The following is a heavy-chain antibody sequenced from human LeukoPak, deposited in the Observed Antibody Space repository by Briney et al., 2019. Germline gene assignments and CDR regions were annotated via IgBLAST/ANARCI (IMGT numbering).Heavy chain of an antibody. V-gene: IGHV4-34*01. CDR2: INHGGST. J-gene: IGHJ4*02. Sequence: PSETLSLTCAVYGGSFSGFYWSWIRQPPGKGLEWIGEINHGGSTNYNPSLKSRVTISIDTSKNQFSLKLSSVTAADTAVYYCSRQIRYKRELLRYYFDYWGQGTLVTVSS. CDR1: GGSFSGFY. D-gene: IGHD1-26*01. CDR3: SRQIRYKRELLRYYFDY.